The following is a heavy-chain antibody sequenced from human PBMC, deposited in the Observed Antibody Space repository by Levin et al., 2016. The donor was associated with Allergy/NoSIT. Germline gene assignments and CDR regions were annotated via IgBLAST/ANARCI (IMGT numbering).Heavy chain of an antibody. CDR3: ARDQVGAVAGTIWFDP. Sequence: SQTLSLTCAISGDSVSSNSAAWNWIRQSPSRGLEWLGRTYYRSKWYNDYAVSVKSRITINPDTSKNQFSLQLNSVTPEDTAVYYCARDQVGAVAGTIWFDPWGQGTLVTVSS. CDR1: GDSVSSNSAA. CDR2: TYYRSKWYN. V-gene: IGHV6-1*01. J-gene: IGHJ5*02. D-gene: IGHD6-19*01.